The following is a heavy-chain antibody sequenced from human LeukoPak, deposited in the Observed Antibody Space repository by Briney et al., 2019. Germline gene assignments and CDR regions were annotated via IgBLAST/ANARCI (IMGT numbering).Heavy chain of an antibody. CDR2: ISSSSGYI. CDR3: ARIGAINYYDSSGYYYYYGMDV. V-gene: IGHV3-21*01. J-gene: IGHJ6*02. Sequence: GSLRLSCAASGFTFSSYSMNWVRQAPGKGLEWVSSISSSSGYIYYADSVKGRFTISRDNAKNSLYLQMNSLRAEDTAVYYCARIGAINYYDSSGYYYYYGMDVWGQGTTVTVSS. D-gene: IGHD3-22*01. CDR1: GFTFSSYS.